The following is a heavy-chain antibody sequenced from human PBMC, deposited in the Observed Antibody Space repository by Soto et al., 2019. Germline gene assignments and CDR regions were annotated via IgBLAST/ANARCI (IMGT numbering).Heavy chain of an antibody. CDR2: TFNFDGSL. CDR1: GFALSSYS. CDR3: AREEGYCRGGGCFRSAFDL. Sequence: EVQLVESGGRLVKPGGSLRLSCAASGFALSSYSIGWVRQAPGKGLEWVSFTFNFDGSLYYADSVKGRFAISRDNAKNSVYLQMNSLRAEDTAVYYCAREEGYCRGGGCFRSAFDLWGQGTVVTVSS. D-gene: IGHD2-15*01. J-gene: IGHJ3*01. V-gene: IGHV3-21*01.